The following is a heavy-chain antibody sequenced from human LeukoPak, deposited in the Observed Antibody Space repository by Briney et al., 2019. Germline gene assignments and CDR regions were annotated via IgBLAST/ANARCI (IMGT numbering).Heavy chain of an antibody. Sequence: SETLSLTCTVSGVSISSGGYYWSWIRQHPGKGLEWIVYIYYSGSTYYNPSLKSRVTISVDTSKNQFSLKLSSVTAADTAVYYCARADGGYCSSTSCYLDWFDPWGQGTLVTVSS. CDR3: ARADGGYCSSTSCYLDWFDP. D-gene: IGHD2-2*01. J-gene: IGHJ5*02. CDR2: IYYSGST. CDR1: GVSISSGGYY. V-gene: IGHV4-31*03.